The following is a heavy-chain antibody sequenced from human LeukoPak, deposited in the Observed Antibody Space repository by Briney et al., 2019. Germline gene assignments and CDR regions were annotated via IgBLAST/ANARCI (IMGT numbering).Heavy chain of an antibody. V-gene: IGHV5-51*03. CDR2: IYPGDSDT. CDR1: GYTFTSYW. CDR3: ARSWVAGYGTVLDH. D-gene: IGHD6-19*01. Sequence: GASVKVSCKASGYTFTSYWIGWVRQMPGKGLEWMGIIYPGDSDTRYSPPFQGQVTISVDKSTTTAYLQWSSLKASDTAMYYCARSWVAGYGTVLDHWGQGTLVTVSS. J-gene: IGHJ4*02.